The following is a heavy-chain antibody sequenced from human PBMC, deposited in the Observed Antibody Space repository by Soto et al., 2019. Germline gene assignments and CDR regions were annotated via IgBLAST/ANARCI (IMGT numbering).Heavy chain of an antibody. CDR1: GFTFSMCF. CDR2: ISDDGSNK. V-gene: IGHV3-30-3*01. Sequence: GGSLRLSCAASGFTFSMCFMHWVRRAPDKGLEWVAVISDDGSNKYYANSVKGRFTISRDNSKNTLFLQMDSLRAEDTAVYYCARGTDYWGLGTLVTVSS. D-gene: IGHD1-1*01. CDR3: ARGTDY. J-gene: IGHJ4*02.